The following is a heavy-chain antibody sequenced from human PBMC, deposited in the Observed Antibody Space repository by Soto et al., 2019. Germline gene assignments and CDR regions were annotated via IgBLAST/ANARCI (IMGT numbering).Heavy chain of an antibody. CDR3: ARAIGALRDHWFDP. CDR2: IYHSGST. CDR1: GGSISSSNW. D-gene: IGHD5-12*01. J-gene: IGHJ5*02. Sequence: PSETLSLTCAVSGGSISSSNWWSWVRQPPGKGLEWIGEIYHSGSTNYNPSLKSRVTISVDKSKNQFSLKLGSVTAADTAVYYCARAIGALRDHWFDPWGQGTLVTVSS. V-gene: IGHV4-4*02.